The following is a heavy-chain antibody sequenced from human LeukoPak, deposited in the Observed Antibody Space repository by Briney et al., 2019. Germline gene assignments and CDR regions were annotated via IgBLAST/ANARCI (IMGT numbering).Heavy chain of an antibody. CDR1: GGTFSSYA. Sequence: ASVKVSCKASGGTFSSYAISWVRQAPGQGLEWMGGIIPILGTANYAQKFQGRVTITADESTSTAYMELSSLRSEDTAVYYCARGNVDTAMAKSMGAFDIWGQGTMVTVSS. J-gene: IGHJ3*02. CDR2: IIPILGTA. CDR3: ARGNVDTAMAKSMGAFDI. D-gene: IGHD5-18*01. V-gene: IGHV1-69*01.